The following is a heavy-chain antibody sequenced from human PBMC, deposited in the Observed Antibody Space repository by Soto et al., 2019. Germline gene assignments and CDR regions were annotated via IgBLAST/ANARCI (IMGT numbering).Heavy chain of an antibody. D-gene: IGHD2-15*01. J-gene: IGHJ4*02. V-gene: IGHV1-18*01. CDR1: DYTFANYG. CDR2: ISGYNGNT. CDR3: ARDCNGGRCYPMY. Sequence: ASVKVSCKASDYTFANYGISWVRQAPGQGPERMGWISGYNGNTNYAQKFQGRLTMTTDTSTSTAYMELRSLGSDDTAVYYCARDCNGGRCYPMYWGQGTLVTVSS.